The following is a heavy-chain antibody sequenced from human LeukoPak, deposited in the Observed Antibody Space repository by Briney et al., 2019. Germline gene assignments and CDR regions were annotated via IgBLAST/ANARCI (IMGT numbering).Heavy chain of an antibody. V-gene: IGHV5-51*01. CDR1: GYSFTSYW. CDR3: ARRHRHYGMDV. J-gene: IGHJ6*02. CDR2: IHPGDSDT. Sequence: GGSLRLSCKGSGYSFTSYWIGWVRPMAGKGLEWMGIIHPGDSDTRYSPSFQGQVTISADKSISTAYLQWSSLKASDTAMYYCARRHRHYGMDVWGQGTTVTVSS.